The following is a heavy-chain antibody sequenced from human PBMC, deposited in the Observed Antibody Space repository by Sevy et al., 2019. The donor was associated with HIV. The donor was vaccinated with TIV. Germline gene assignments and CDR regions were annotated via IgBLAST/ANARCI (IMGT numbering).Heavy chain of an antibody. V-gene: IGHV4-34*01. CDR2: INPSGGT. D-gene: IGHD3-22*01. Sequence: SESLSLTCAVSGGSFTSYYWTWIRQPPGKGLEWIGEINPSGGTNYTPSLKSRITMSLDTSKNQFSLKVNSVSAADTAVYYCVRCNIQVTMIVVVFTWGIYHFDSWGQGTLVSVSS. CDR3: VRCNIQVTMIVVVFTWGIYHFDS. J-gene: IGHJ4*02. CDR1: GGSFTSYY.